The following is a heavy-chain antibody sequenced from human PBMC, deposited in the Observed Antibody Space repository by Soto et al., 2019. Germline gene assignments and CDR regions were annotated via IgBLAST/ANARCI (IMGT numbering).Heavy chain of an antibody. Sequence: PSETLSLTCTVSGGSMISYYWSWIRQPPGKGLEWIGSFYSSGSTYYNPSLKSRFTISADTSKNQFSLNLSSVTAADTAVYYCWRQNPLVTMVRRVMDYWGHGTLVTVSS. CDR1: GGSMISYY. D-gene: IGHD3-10*01. V-gene: IGHV4-39*01. CDR3: WRQNPLVTMVRRVMDY. J-gene: IGHJ4*01. CDR2: FYSSGST.